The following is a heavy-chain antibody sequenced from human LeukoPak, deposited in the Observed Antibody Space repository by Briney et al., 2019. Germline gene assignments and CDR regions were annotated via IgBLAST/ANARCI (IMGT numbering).Heavy chain of an antibody. Sequence: SETLSLTCTVSGYSISSGYYWGWIRQPPGKRLEWIGSIYHSGSTHYNSSLKSRVTISVDTSKNQLSLKLSSVTAADTAVYYCAREIRFGELGFDPWGQGTLVTVSS. CDR2: IYHSGST. CDR3: AREIRFGELGFDP. J-gene: IGHJ5*02. CDR1: GYSISSGYY. V-gene: IGHV4-38-2*02. D-gene: IGHD3-10*01.